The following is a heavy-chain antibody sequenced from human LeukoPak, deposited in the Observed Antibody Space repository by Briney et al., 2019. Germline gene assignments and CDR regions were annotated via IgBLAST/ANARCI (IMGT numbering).Heavy chain of an antibody. CDR2: LYHSGAA. Sequence: SETLSLTCTVSGDSISNYYWTWIRQTPGKGLEWIGNLYHSGAADYNPSLKTRVTTSVDTSKDQSSLSLRSSTAADTAVYFCARLGKTYYMDVWGTGTTVTVSS. CDR1: GDSISNYY. J-gene: IGHJ6*03. CDR3: ARLGKTYYMDV. V-gene: IGHV4-59*08. D-gene: IGHD1/OR15-1a*01.